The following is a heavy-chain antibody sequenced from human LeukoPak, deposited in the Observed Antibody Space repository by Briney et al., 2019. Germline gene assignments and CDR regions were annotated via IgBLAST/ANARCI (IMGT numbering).Heavy chain of an antibody. J-gene: IGHJ3*02. D-gene: IGHD3-16*01. CDR1: GFPDRSNY. Sequence: GGSVSLSCGASGFPDRSNYKRWVREAPGEGVVWVSDIYRGGSTFFADPVKGRFTISRDNSKKPLYLQMNSLRAEDTAVYYCARDPRSITHDACYIWGQGTMVTVSS. CDR2: IYRGGST. V-gene: IGHV3-66*01. CDR3: ARDPRSITHDACYI.